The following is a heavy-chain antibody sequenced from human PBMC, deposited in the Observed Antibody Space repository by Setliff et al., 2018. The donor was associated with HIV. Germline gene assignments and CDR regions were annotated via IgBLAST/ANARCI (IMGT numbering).Heavy chain of an antibody. D-gene: IGHD3-9*01. CDR1: GYSFTNYW. V-gene: IGHV5-51*01. J-gene: IGHJ3*02. CDR3: ARQGDYHILTGYYSGPHDAFDI. CDR2: IYPGDSDT. Sequence: PGASLKISCKGSGYSFTNYWIAWVRQMPGRGLEWMGIIYPGDSDTRYSPSFQGQVTISADKSISTAYLRWSSLKASDTAMYYCARQGDYHILTGYYSGPHDAFDIWGQGTMVTVSS.